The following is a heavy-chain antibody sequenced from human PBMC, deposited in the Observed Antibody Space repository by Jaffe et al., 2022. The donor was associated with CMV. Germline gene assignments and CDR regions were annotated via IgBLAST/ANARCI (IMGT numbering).Heavy chain of an antibody. J-gene: IGHJ3*02. CDR1: GGTFSSYA. D-gene: IGHD3-22*01. V-gene: IGHV1-69*09. CDR2: IIPILGIA. CDR3: ARDLRRGSGYPDDAFDI. Sequence: QVQLVQSGAEVKKPGSSVKVSCKASGGTFSSYAISWVRQAPGQGLEWMGRIIPILGIANYAQKFQGRVTITADKSTSTAYMELSSLRSEDTAVYYCARDLRRGSGYPDDAFDIWGQGTMVTVSS.